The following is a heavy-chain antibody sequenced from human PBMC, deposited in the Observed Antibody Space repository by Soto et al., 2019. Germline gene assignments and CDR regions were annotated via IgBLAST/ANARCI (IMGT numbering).Heavy chain of an antibody. D-gene: IGHD6-13*01. V-gene: IGHV4-31*03. CDR1: GGSISSVAYY. CDR3: ERVSATCTSWLAX. CDR2: ISHRGTA. Sequence: PSDTLSLTCTVSGGSISSVAYYWGWIRQHPGKGLEWIGYISHRGTAYYTPSLKSRVSLSVDPSKSQFSLNVTSLTAADTAVYYCERVSATCTSWLAXCGRGTWVTFSX. J-gene: IGHJ5*02.